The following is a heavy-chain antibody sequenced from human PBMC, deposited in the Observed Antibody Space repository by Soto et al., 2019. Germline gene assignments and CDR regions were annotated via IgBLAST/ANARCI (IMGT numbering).Heavy chain of an antibody. V-gene: IGHV1-18*01. J-gene: IGHJ3*02. CDR2: ISAYNGNT. D-gene: IGHD3-22*01. Sequence: ASVKVSCKASGYTFTSYGISWVRQAPGQGLEWMGWISAYNGNTNYAQKLQGRVTMTTDTSTNTAYMELRSLRSDDTAVYYCAREGLLNYYDSSGYYYAFDIWGQGTMVTVSS. CDR1: GYTFTSYG. CDR3: AREGLLNYYDSSGYYYAFDI.